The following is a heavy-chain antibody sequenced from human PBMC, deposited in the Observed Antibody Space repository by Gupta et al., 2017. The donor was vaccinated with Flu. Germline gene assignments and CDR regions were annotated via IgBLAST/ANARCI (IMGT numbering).Heavy chain of an antibody. D-gene: IGHD6-13*01. Sequence: EVQLVESGGGLVKPGGSLRLSCAASGFTFSRYSMNWVRQAPGKGLEWVSSVSSSSNYIYYADSVEGRFTISRDNAKNSRYLQMNSLRVEDTAVYYCATDRQDSSPNTFFEYWGQGTLVTVSS. J-gene: IGHJ4*02. CDR1: GFTFSRYS. V-gene: IGHV3-21*01. CDR3: ATDRQDSSPNTFFEY. CDR2: VSSSSNYI.